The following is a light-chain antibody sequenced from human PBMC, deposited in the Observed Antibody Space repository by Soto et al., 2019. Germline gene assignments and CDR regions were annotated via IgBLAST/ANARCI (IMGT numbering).Light chain of an antibody. CDR2: DAS. CDR1: QSVSSY. CDR3: QQRSNWPRFT. Sequence: EIVLTQSPATLSLSTGERATLSCRASQSVSSYLAWYQQKPGQAPRLLIYDASNRATGIPARFSGSGSGTDFTLTISCLEPEDFAVYYCQQRSNWPRFTFGGGTKVDIK. V-gene: IGKV3-11*01. J-gene: IGKJ4*01.